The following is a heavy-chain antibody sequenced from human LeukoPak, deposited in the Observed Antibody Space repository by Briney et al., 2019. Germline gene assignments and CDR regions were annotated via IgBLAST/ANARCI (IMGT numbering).Heavy chain of an antibody. Sequence: GESLKTSCKGSGYSLTSYWISWVRQMPGKGLEWMGRIDPSDSYTNYSPSFQGHVTISADKSISTAYLQWSSLKASDTAMYYCARQGGYDSGYFDYWGQGTLVTVS. V-gene: IGHV5-10-1*01. CDR1: GYSLTSYW. CDR2: IDPSDSYT. D-gene: IGHD5-12*01. J-gene: IGHJ4*02. CDR3: ARQGGYDSGYFDY.